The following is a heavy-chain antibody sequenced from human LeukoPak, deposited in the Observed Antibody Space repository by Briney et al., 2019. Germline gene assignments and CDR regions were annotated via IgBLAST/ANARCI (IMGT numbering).Heavy chain of an antibody. CDR2: INHSGST. CDR3: ARGAFDGDYSYSWFDP. D-gene: IGHD4-17*01. J-gene: IGHJ5*02. Sequence: SETLSLTCAVYGGSFSGYYWSWIRQPPGKGLEWIGEINHSGSTNYNPSLKSRVIISVDTSKNQFSLKLSSVTAADTAVYYCARGAFDGDYSYSWFDPWGQGTLVTVSS. CDR1: GGSFSGYY. V-gene: IGHV4-34*01.